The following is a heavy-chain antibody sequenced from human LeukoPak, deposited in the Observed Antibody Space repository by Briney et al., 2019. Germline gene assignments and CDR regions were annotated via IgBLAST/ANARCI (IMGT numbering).Heavy chain of an antibody. CDR3: ARDKGRLTQFDY. D-gene: IGHD2-15*01. CDR2: IYYSGST. V-gene: IGHV4-61*08. J-gene: IGHJ4*02. Sequence: QASETLSLTCTVSGGSISSGDYYWSWIRQPPGKGLEWIGYIYYSGSTNYNPSLKSRVTISIDTSKNQFSLNLSSVTAADTAVYYCARDKGRLTQFDYWGQGTLVTVSS. CDR1: GGSISSGDYY.